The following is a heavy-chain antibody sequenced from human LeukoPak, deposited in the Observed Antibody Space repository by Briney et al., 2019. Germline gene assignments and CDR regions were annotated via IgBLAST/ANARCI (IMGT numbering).Heavy chain of an antibody. Sequence: PGGSLRLSCAASGFTFSSYAMSWVRQAPGKGLEWVSAISGSGGSTYYADSVRGRFTISRDNSKNTLYLQMNILRAEDTAVYYCAKDQVRGDYTHPASDYWGQGTLVTVSS. CDR1: GFTFSSYA. CDR2: ISGSGGST. D-gene: IGHD4-17*01. CDR3: AKDQVRGDYTHPASDY. V-gene: IGHV3-23*01. J-gene: IGHJ4*02.